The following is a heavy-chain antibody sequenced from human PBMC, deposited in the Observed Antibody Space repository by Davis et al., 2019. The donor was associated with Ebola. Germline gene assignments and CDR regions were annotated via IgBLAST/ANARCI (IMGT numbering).Heavy chain of an antibody. CDR3: ARVGSRVHGDHDAFDV. J-gene: IGHJ3*01. D-gene: IGHD3-10*01. CDR2: IKQDGSET. Sequence: PGGSLRLSCAASGFTFSSYWMSWVRQAPGKGLEWVANIKQDGSETYYLDSVRGRFVISRDNAKNSLFLEMHSLGDGDTAIYYCARVGSRVHGDHDAFDVWGQGTVVTVSS. CDR1: GFTFSSYW. V-gene: IGHV3-7*03.